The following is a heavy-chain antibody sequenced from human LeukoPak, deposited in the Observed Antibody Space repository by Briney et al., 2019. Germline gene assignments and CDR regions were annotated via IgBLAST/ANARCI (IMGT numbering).Heavy chain of an antibody. CDR2: ISAYNGNT. CDR1: GYTFTSYG. D-gene: IGHD2-21*02. CDR3: ARGTGDCYLS. J-gene: IGHJ4*02. V-gene: IGHV1-18*01. Sequence: ASVKVSCKASGYTFTSYGISWVRQAPGQGLEWMGWISAYNGNTNYAQKLQGRVTITADKSTSTAYMELSSLRSEDTAVYYCARGTGDCYLSWGQGTLVTVSS.